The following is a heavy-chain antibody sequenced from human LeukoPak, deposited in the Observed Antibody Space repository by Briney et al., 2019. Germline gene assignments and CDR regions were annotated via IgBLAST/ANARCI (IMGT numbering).Heavy chain of an antibody. Sequence: PGGSLRLSCAASGFTFSIYSMNWVRQAPGKGLEWVSYISSGGNTIYYSDSVKGRFTISRDSAKNSLYLQMNSLRAEDTAVYYCTRDLMDYDVSTGLHHYYMDVWGQGTTVTVSS. V-gene: IGHV3-48*04. CDR2: ISSGGNTI. J-gene: IGHJ6*02. CDR1: GFTFSIYS. D-gene: IGHD3-9*01. CDR3: TRDLMDYDVSTGLHHYYMDV.